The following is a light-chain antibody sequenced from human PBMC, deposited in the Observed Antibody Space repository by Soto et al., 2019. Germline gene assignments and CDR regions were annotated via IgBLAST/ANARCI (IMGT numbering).Light chain of an antibody. J-gene: IGKJ5*01. CDR2: AAS. CDR3: QQYYDWPIT. CDR1: QGISTL. V-gene: IGKV3-15*01. Sequence: IVLTQSPATLSVSPGERATLFCRASQGISTLLAWYQQKPGQAPRLLIYAASTGAAGIPARFSGSGSGTDFTLTISSLQSEDFAIYYCQQYYDWPITFGQGTRLEIK.